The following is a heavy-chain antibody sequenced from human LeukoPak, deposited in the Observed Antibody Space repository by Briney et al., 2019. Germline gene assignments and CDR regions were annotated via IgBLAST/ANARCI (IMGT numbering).Heavy chain of an antibody. CDR3: AGGIAAAGPSFDY. V-gene: IGHV4-39*01. Sequence: PAKSLSVTWTVSRRSVNGSRYYWAWNRQPQGKGLEWIGSIHYSGSTYYNPSLKSRVTISVDTSKNQFSLKLSSVTAADTAVYYCAGGIAAAGPSFDYWGQGTLVTVSS. J-gene: IGHJ4*02. D-gene: IGHD6-13*01. CDR1: RRSVNGSRYY. CDR2: IHYSGST.